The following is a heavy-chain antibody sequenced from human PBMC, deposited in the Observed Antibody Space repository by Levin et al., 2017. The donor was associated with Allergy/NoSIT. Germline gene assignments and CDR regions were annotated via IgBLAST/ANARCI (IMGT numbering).Heavy chain of an antibody. CDR3: AKGIGTA. Sequence: GESLKISCVASGFTFSSDWMSWVRQAPGKGLEWVANMNEDGSGKYYADSVNGRFVISRDNGKNSLFLQMNTLRVEDTAVYYCAKGIGTAWGQGTLVTVPS. D-gene: IGHD1-1*01. CDR2: MNEDGSGK. CDR1: GFTFSSDW. J-gene: IGHJ5*02. V-gene: IGHV3-7*01.